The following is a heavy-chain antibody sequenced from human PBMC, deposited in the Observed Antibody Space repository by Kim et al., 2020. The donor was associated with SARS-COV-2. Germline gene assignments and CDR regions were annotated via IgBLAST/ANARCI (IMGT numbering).Heavy chain of an antibody. CDR3: ARDFRGLGYCSGGSCFLLRGVDFDY. D-gene: IGHD2-15*01. V-gene: IGHV3-21*01. J-gene: IGHJ4*02. CDR1: GFTFSSYS. Sequence: GGSLRLSCAASGFTFSSYSMNWVRQAPGKGLEWVSSISSSSSYIYYADSVKGRFTISRDNAKNSLYLQMNSLRAEDTAVYYCARDFRGLGYCSGGSCFLLRGVDFDYWGQGTLVTVSS. CDR2: ISSSSSYI.